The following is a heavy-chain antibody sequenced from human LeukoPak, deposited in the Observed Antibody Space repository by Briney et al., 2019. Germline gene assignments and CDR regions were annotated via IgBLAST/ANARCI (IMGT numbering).Heavy chain of an antibody. CDR1: GGSISSHY. D-gene: IGHD5-18*01. V-gene: IGHV4-59*08. CDR2: IYYSGST. J-gene: IGHJ3*02. Sequence: KPSETLSLTCSVSGGSISSHYWSWIRQPPGKGLEWIGYIYYSGSTKYNPSLKSRVTISVDTSKNQFSLKLRSVTAADTAVYYCARHDEVYSYDAFDIWGQGTMVTVSS. CDR3: ARHDEVYSYDAFDI.